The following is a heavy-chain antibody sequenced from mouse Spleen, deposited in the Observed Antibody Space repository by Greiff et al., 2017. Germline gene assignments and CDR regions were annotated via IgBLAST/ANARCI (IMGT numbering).Heavy chain of an antibody. CDR1: GFTFSSYY. Sequence: EVKLMESGGGLVKLGGSLKLSCAASGFTFSSYYMSWVRQTPEKRLEWVATISSGGGSTYYPDSVKGRFTISRDNAKNTLYLQMSSLNSEDTAVYYCARDRRLGRRAFDYWGQGTTLTVSS. CDR2: ISSGGGST. CDR3: ARDRRLGRRAFDY. V-gene: IGHV5-6-4*01. D-gene: IGHD4-1*01. J-gene: IGHJ2*01.